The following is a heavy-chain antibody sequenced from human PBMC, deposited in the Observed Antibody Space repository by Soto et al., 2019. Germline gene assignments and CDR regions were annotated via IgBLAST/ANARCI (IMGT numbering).Heavy chain of an antibody. CDR2: INPATGAA. CDR1: GYPVTAYY. Sequence: QLHLVQSGAVVKKPGASVTVSCSASGYPVTAYYMHWVRQAPGRGLEWMGGINPATGAAKYTQTSQGRVTMTRDTSTGTVFMELGGRTSEDTAVFYCARGGGVGVAGSAAFDMWGQGTLVTVSS. V-gene: IGHV1-2*02. CDR3: ARGGGVGVAGSAAFDM. D-gene: IGHD3-3*01. J-gene: IGHJ3*02.